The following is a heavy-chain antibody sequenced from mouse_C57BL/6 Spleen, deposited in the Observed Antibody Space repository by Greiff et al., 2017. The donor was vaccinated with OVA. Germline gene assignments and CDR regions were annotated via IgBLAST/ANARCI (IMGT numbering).Heavy chain of an antibody. CDR1: GFNIKDYY. CDR2: IDPEDGAT. CDR3: ARSTITTVVYFDY. V-gene: IGHV14-2*01. J-gene: IGHJ2*01. Sequence: VQLQQSGAELVKPGASVKLSCTASGFNIKDYYMHWVKQRTEQGLEWIGRIDPEDGATKYAPKFQGKATITADTSSNTAYLQLSSLTSEDTDVYYCARSTITTVVYFDYWGQGTTLTVSS. D-gene: IGHD1-1*01.